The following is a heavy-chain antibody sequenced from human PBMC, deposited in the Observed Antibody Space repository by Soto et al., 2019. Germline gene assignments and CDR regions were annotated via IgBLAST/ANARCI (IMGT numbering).Heavy chain of an antibody. J-gene: IGHJ4*02. CDR2: ISGSGGST. Sequence: EVQLLESGGGLVQPGGSLRLSCAASGFTFSSYAMSWVRQAPGKGLEWVSGISGSGGSTYYADSVKGRFTISGGNSTEALYMHIASSRAEDTALRYGAEGGDDYACEPFDYWCQGSRVTV. CDR1: GFTFSSYA. CDR3: AEGGDDYACEPFDY. V-gene: IGHV3-23*01. D-gene: IGHD3-16*01.